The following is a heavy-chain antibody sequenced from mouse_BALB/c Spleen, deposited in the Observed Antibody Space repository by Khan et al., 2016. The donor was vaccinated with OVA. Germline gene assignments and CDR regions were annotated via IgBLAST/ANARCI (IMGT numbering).Heavy chain of an antibody. D-gene: IGHD1-2*01. Sequence: EVQLQESGPGLVKPSQSLSLTCSVTDYSITSGYYWNWIRQFPGNKLEWIAYINYDGNINYNPSLKNRISITRDTSKNQFFLKLDSVTTEDTATYFCASSYGYLGFAYWGQGTLVTVSA. V-gene: IGHV3-6*02. CDR1: DYSITSGYY. CDR2: INYDGNI. CDR3: ASSYGYLGFAY. J-gene: IGHJ3*01.